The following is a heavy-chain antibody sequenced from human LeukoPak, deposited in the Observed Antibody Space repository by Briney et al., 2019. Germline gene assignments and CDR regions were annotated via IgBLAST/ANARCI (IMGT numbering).Heavy chain of an antibody. V-gene: IGHV1-69*05. CDR3: ARSSIGWLQFGGFDY. Sequence: SVKVSCKASGGTFSSSAISWVRQAPGQGLEWMGGIIPIFGTANYAQKFQGRVTITTDESTSTAYMELSSLRSEDTAVYYCARSSIGWLQFGGFDYWGQGTLVSVSS. CDR2: IIPIFGTA. J-gene: IGHJ4*02. D-gene: IGHD5-24*01. CDR1: GGTFSSSA.